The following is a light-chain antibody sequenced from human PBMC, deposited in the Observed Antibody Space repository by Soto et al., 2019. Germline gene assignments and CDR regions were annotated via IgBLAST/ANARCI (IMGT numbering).Light chain of an antibody. J-gene: IGLJ2*01. V-gene: IGLV1-40*01. Sequence: QPVLTQPPSVSGAPGQRVTISCTGSSSNIGAGYDVHWYQQLPGTAPKLLIFGNSNRPSGVPDRFSGSKSGTSVSLAITGLQAEDEADYYCQSYDSSLSGSKVVFGGGTKVTVL. CDR3: QSYDSSLSGSKVV. CDR1: SSNIGAGYD. CDR2: GNS.